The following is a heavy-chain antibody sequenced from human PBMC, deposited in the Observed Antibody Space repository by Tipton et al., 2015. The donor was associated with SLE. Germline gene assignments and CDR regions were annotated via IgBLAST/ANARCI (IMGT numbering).Heavy chain of an antibody. D-gene: IGHD5-24*01. CDR3: AKDLLDGYLDY. CDR1: GFTFSSYG. Sequence: SLRLSCAASGFTFSSYGMHWVRQAPGKGLEWVAVISYDGSNKYYADSVKGRFTISRDNSKNTLYLQMNSLRAEDTAVYYCAKDLLDGYLDYWGQGTLVTVSS. J-gene: IGHJ4*02. V-gene: IGHV3-30*18. CDR2: ISYDGSNK.